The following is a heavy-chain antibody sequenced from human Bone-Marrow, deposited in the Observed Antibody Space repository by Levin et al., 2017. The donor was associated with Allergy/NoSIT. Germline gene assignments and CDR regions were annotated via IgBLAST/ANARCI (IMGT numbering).Heavy chain of an antibody. J-gene: IGHJ5*02. CDR2: ISGSGGNT. D-gene: IGHD6-19*01. Sequence: GESLKISCAASGFTFSTYAMNWVRQAPLKGLEWISGISGSGGNTFYAANVKGRFTISRDNSKNTVYLEMNSLRVDDTAINYCARGGSSGWHEFIWFDPWGQGTLVTVSS. CDR1: GFTFSTYA. CDR3: ARGGSSGWHEFIWFDP. V-gene: IGHV3-23*01.